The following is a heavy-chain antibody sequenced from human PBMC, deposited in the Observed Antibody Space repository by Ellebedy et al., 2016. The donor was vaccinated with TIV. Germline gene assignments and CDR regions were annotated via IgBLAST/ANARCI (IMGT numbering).Heavy chain of an antibody. V-gene: IGHV3-30*18. CDR2: ISYDGSNK. CDR1: GFTFSSYG. D-gene: IGHD6-6*01. CDR3: AKDVEEYSSSWGDY. J-gene: IGHJ4*02. Sequence: GESLKISXAASGFTFSSYGMHWVRQAPGKGLEWVAVISYDGSNKYYADSVKGRFTISRDNSKNTLYLQMNSLRAEDTAVYYCAKDVEEYSSSWGDYWGQGTLVTVSS.